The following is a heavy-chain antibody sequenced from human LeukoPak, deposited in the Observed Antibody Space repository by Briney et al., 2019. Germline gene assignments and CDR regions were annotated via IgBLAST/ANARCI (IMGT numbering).Heavy chain of an antibody. Sequence: PSETLSLTCTVPGGSISSSGYYGGWIRQPPGKWLEWIASIYYSGRTYYNPSLTSRVTISVDTSKNQLSLKLSSLTAADTAVYYCARHEYSGSYYGLSWFDPWGPGTLVTVSS. CDR2: IYYSGRT. CDR1: GGSISSSGYY. CDR3: ARHEYSGSYYGLSWFDP. D-gene: IGHD1-26*01. J-gene: IGHJ5*02. V-gene: IGHV4-39*01.